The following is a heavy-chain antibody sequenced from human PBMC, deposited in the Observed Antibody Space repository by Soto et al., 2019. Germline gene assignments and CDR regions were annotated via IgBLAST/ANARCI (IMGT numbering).Heavy chain of an antibody. Sequence: SETLSLTCAVSGGSISSGGYSWSWIRQPPGKGLEWIGYIYHSGSTYYNPSLKSRVTISVDRSKNQFSLKLSSVTAADSAVYYCAAGGGLPRYYWGQGTLVTVSS. CDR3: AAGGGLPRYY. CDR1: GGSISSGGYS. J-gene: IGHJ4*02. CDR2: IYHSGST. V-gene: IGHV4-30-2*01. D-gene: IGHD5-12*01.